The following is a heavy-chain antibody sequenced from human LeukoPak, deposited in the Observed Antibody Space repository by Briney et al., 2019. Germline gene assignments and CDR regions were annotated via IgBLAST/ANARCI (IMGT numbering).Heavy chain of an antibody. J-gene: IGHJ6*02. D-gene: IGHD3-10*01. Sequence: SETLSLTCTVSGGSISSSSYYWGWIRQPPGKGLEWIGSIYYSGSTYYNPSLKSRVTISVDTSKNQFSLKLSSVTAADTAVYYCARFGAGGNYGMDVWGQGTTVTVSS. CDR2: IYYSGST. CDR1: GGSISSSSYY. CDR3: ARFGAGGNYGMDV. V-gene: IGHV4-39*01.